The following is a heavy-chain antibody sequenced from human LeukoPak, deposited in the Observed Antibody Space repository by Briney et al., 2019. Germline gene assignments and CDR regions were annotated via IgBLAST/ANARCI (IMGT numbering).Heavy chain of an antibody. CDR1: GSTFSSYA. J-gene: IGHJ4*02. CDR3: AKDRGGHFDY. D-gene: IGHD3-10*01. V-gene: IGHV3-23*01. CDR2: ISGSGGST. Sequence: GGSLRLSCAASGSTFSSYAMSWVRQAPGKGLEWVSAISGSGGSTYYADSVKGRFTISRDNSKNTLYLQMNSLRAEGTAVYYCAKDRGGHFDYWGQGTLVTVSS.